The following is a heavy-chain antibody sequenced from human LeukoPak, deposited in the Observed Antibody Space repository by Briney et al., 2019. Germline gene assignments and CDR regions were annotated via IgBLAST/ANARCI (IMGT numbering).Heavy chain of an antibody. J-gene: IGHJ6*02. D-gene: IGHD6-13*01. Sequence: PSETLSLTCTVSGGSISSYYWSWIRQPPGKGLEWIGYIYYSGSTNYNPSLKSRVTISVDTSKNQFSLKMSSVTAADTAVYYCARAPATPYSSSWAPDYYYYGMDVWGQGTTVTVSS. CDR1: GGSISSYY. CDR2: IYYSGST. CDR3: ARAPATPYSSSWAPDYYYYGMDV. V-gene: IGHV4-59*08.